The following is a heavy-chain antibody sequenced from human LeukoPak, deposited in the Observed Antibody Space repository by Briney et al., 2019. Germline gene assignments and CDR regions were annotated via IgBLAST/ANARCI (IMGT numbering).Heavy chain of an antibody. CDR2: INHSGST. CDR1: GGSFSGYY. Sequence: QPSETLSLTCAVYGGSFSGYYWSWIRQPPGKGLEWIGEINHSGSTNYNPSLKSRVTISVDTSKNQFSLKLSSVTAADTAVYYCARGAYDFWSVSSLYFDYWGQGTLVTVSS. J-gene: IGHJ4*02. D-gene: IGHD3-3*01. CDR3: ARGAYDFWSVSSLYFDY. V-gene: IGHV4-34*01.